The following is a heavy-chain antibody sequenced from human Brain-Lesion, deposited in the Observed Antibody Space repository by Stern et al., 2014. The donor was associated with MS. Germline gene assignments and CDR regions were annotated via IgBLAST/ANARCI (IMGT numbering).Heavy chain of an antibody. CDR1: GFTFISYG. CDR3: AREDCGGDCPPNY. V-gene: IGHV3-33*01. J-gene: IGHJ4*02. D-gene: IGHD2-21*02. Sequence: QLVPSGGGVVQPGRSLRLSCAASGFTFISYGIHWVRQAPGKGLAWVTVIWFDGNTKDYADSVKGRFTISRDNSKNTVYLHMDSLRADDTAVYYCAREDCGGDCPPNYWGRGTLVTVSS. CDR2: IWFDGNTK.